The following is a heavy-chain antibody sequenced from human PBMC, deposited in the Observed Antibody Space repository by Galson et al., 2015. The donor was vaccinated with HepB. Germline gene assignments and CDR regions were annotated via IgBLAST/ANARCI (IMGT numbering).Heavy chain of an antibody. D-gene: IGHD3-22*01. CDR3: ARNYYYDSSGYYSYYYYYMDV. V-gene: IGHV1-69*13. J-gene: IGHJ6*03. Sequence: SVKVSCTASGGTFSSYAISWVRQAPGKGLEWMGGIIPIFGTANYAQKFQGRVTITADEATSTAYMELSSLRSEDTAVYYCARNYYYDSSGYYSYYYYYMDVWGKGTTVTVSS. CDR1: GGTFSSYA. CDR2: IIPIFGTA.